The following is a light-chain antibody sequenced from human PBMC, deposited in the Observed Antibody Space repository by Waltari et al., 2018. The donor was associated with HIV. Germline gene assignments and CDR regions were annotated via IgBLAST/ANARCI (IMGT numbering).Light chain of an antibody. CDR1: QSISSN. CDR2: AAS. CDR3: QQSYTTPLT. V-gene: IGKV1-39*01. J-gene: IGKJ3*01. Sequence: DIQMTQSPSSLSASIGDRVIMTCRTSQSISSNLNWFQQRPGKAPKLLIYAASSLESGVPSRFSGSGSGTDFTLTISSLQPEDFATYDCQQSYTTPLTFGPGTKVDIK.